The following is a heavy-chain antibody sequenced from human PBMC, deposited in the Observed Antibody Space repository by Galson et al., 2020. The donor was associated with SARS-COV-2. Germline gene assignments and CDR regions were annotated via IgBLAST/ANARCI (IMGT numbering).Heavy chain of an antibody. V-gene: IGHV4-39*07. CDR3: ARVRITIFTRREGFDP. CDR1: GGSISSSSYY. CDR2: IYYSGST. D-gene: IGHD3-9*01. J-gene: IGHJ5*02. Sequence: SETLSLTCTVSGGSISSSSYYWGWIRQPPGKGLEWIGSIYYSGSTYYNPSLKSRVTISVDTSKNQFSLKLSSVTAADTAVYYCARVRITIFTRREGFDPWGQGTLVTGSS.